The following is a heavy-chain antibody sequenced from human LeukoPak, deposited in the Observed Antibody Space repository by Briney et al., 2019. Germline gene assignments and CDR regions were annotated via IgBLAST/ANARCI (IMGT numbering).Heavy chain of an antibody. CDR2: IYHSGST. Sequence: SETLSLTCAVSGGSISSGGYSWSWIRQPPGKGLEWIGYIYHSGSTYYNPSLKSRVTISVDRSKNQFSLKLSSVTAADTAVYYCARAGYYYDSSGLFDYWGQGTLVTGSS. V-gene: IGHV4-30-2*01. D-gene: IGHD3-22*01. CDR1: GGSISSGGYS. J-gene: IGHJ4*02. CDR3: ARAGYYYDSSGLFDY.